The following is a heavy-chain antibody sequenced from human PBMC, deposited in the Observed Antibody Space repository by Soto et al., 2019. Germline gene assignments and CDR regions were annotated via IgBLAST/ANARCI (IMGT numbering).Heavy chain of an antibody. J-gene: IGHJ4*02. V-gene: IGHV4-59*08. CDR2: IYYSGST. CDR3: ARHPDYDILTGYRFDY. CDR1: GGSISSYY. Sequence: SETLSLTCTVSGGSISSYYWSWIRQSPGKGLEWIGYIYYSGSTNYNPSLKSRVTISVDTSKNQFSLKLSSVTAADTAVYYCARHPDYDILTGYRFDYWGQGTLVTVSS. D-gene: IGHD3-9*01.